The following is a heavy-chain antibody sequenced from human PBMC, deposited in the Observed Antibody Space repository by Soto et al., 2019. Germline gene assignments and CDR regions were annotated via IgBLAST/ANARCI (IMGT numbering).Heavy chain of an antibody. CDR1: GFTFDDYA. CDR2: ISWNSGSI. D-gene: IGHD3-10*01. J-gene: IGHJ4*02. V-gene: IGHV3-9*01. CDR3: AKISMVRGVILEYYFDY. Sequence: GGSLRLSCAASGFTFDDYAMHWVRQAPGKGLEWVSGISWNSGSIGYADSVKGRFTISRDNAKNSLYLQMNSLRAEDTALYYCAKISMVRGVILEYYFDYWGQGTLVTVSS.